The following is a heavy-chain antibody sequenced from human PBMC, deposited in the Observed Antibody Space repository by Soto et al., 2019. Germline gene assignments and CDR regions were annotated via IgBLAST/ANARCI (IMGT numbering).Heavy chain of an antibody. D-gene: IGHD3-16*01. CDR2: IEKERNGGTT. Sequence: GGSLRLSCTTSDFSFTNARVNWVRQAPGKGLEWVALIEKERNGGTTDYRAPVRGRFTMSRDDSKNMVLLQMNSLRTEDTGVYYCTTGSAFTAFRGMDVWGQGTTVTVSS. CDR1: DFSFTNAR. V-gene: IGHV3-15*07. CDR3: TTGSAFTAFRGMDV. J-gene: IGHJ6*02.